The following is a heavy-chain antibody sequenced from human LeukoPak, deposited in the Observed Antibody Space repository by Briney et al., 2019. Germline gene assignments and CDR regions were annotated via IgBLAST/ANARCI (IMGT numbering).Heavy chain of an antibody. CDR3: AKETHDYVWGSYPADP. CDR2: ISYDGSNK. V-gene: IGHV3-30*18. D-gene: IGHD3-16*02. Sequence: GRSLRLSCAASGFTFSSYGMHWVRQAPGKGLEWVAVISYDGSNKYYADSVKGRFTISRDNSKNTLYLQMNSLRAEDTAVYYCAKETHDYVWGSYPADPWGQGTLLTVSS. CDR1: GFTFSSYG. J-gene: IGHJ5*02.